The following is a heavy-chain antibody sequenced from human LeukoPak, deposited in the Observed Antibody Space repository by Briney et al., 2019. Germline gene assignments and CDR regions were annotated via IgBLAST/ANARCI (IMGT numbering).Heavy chain of an antibody. D-gene: IGHD4/OR15-4a*01. J-gene: IGHJ3*02. CDR1: GFTFSSYE. Sequence: GGSLRLSCAASGFTFSSYEMNWVRQAPGKGLEWVSYISSSGSTIYYADSVKGRFTISRDNARNSLFLQMNSLGAEDTAVYHCARDRDVDYGNDGFDIWGQGTTVTVSS. CDR2: ISSSGSTI. CDR3: ARDRDVDYGNDGFDI. V-gene: IGHV3-48*03.